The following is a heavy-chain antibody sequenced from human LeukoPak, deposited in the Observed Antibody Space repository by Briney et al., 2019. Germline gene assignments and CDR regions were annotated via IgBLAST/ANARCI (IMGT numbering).Heavy chain of an antibody. CDR3: ARGVPTGVDAFDI. CDR2: ISSRSSII. D-gene: IGHD4-23*01. V-gene: IGHV3-48*01. J-gene: IGHJ3*02. Sequence: GGSLRLSCAASGFTFSIYIMNWVRQAPGKGLEWVSYISSRSSIIYYADSVKGRFTISRDNAKNSLYLQVNSLRAEDTAVYYCARGVPTGVDAFDIWGQGTMVTVSS. CDR1: GFTFSIYI.